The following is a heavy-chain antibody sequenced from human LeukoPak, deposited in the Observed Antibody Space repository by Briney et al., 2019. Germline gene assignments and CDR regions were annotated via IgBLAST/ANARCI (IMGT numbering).Heavy chain of an antibody. J-gene: IGHJ4*02. CDR1: GDPISSYSNYK. V-gene: IGHV4-61*01. CDR3: AREYSAFDY. CDR2: IYYHGGT. D-gene: IGHD6-13*01. Sequence: SETLSLTCTVSGDPISSYSNYKWSWIRQPPGKGLEWIGYIYYHGGTNCNPSLKSRVTFSVDTSKNQFSLKLSSVTAADTAVYYCAREYSAFDYWGQGTLVTVSS.